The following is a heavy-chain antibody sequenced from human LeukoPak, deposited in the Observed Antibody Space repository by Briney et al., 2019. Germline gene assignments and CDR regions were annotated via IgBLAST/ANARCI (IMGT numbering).Heavy chain of an antibody. CDR2: ISHGAGT. V-gene: IGHV4-38-2*02. Sequence: SETLSLTCTVSGYSISTGYFWAWIRQPPGKGLEWIGSISHGAGTYYSPSLKSRVTMSVDTSKNQFSVNLNSVTAADTAVYYCARDHDVWVAPYFDYWGQGNLVCVSS. CDR1: GYSISTGYF. CDR3: ARDHDVWVAPYFDY. J-gene: IGHJ4*02. D-gene: IGHD5-12*01.